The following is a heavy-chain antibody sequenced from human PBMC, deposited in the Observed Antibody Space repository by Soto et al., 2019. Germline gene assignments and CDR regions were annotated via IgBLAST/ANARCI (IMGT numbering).Heavy chain of an antibody. J-gene: IGHJ4*02. CDR3: AKGGIGRAPGLDS. Sequence: EVQLLESGGGLIQPGGSLRLSCAASGFTFSSFAMTWVRQAPGKGLQWISSISDGPDGAYYADSVKGRFTISRDNSKXXXXXXXXXXXXXXXXXXXCAKGGIGRAPGLDSWGQGTLVTVSS. V-gene: IGHV3-23*01. CDR2: ISDGPDGA. CDR1: GFTFSSFA. D-gene: IGHD2-21*01.